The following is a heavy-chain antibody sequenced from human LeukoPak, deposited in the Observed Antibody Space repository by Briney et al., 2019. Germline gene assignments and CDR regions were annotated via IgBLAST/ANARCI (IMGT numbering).Heavy chain of an antibody. Sequence: PGGSLRLSCAASGFTFRGSAMHWVRQASGEGLEWVGRIRSKANSYATAYAESVKGRFTISRDDSKNTAYLQMNSLKTEDTAVYYCTRLPAGHTVEYWGQGTLVTVSS. CDR2: IRSKANSYAT. D-gene: IGHD4-11*01. CDR1: GFTFRGSA. V-gene: IGHV3-73*01. CDR3: TRLPAGHTVEY. J-gene: IGHJ4*02.